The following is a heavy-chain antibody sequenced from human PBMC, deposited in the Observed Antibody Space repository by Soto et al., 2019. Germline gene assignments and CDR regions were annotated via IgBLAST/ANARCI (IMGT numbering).Heavy chain of an antibody. J-gene: IGHJ3*02. Sequence: QVQLQESGPGLVKPSETLSLTCTVSGGSISSYYWCWIRQPPGQGLGLIGYIYYSGSTNYNPSPKSRVTISVDTSKNQFSLKLSSVTAADTAVYYCATFALDYYGSGGGAFDIWGQGTMVTVSS. D-gene: IGHD3-10*01. V-gene: IGHV4-59*01. CDR3: ATFALDYYGSGGGAFDI. CDR2: IYYSGST. CDR1: GGSISSYY.